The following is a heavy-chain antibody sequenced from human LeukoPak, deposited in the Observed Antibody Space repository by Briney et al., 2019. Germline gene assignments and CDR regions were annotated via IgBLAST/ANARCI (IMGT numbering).Heavy chain of an antibody. J-gene: IGHJ4*02. Sequence: RSLRLSCAASGFTFSDYAMHWVRQAPGKGLEWVAVLSYGGTNKYYADSVKGRFTISRDNSKNTMFLQMNSLRAEDTAVYYCARVPGTWGQGTLVTVSS. V-gene: IGHV3-30-3*01. CDR1: GFTFSDYA. CDR3: ARVPGT. CDR2: LSYGGTNK. D-gene: IGHD3-10*01.